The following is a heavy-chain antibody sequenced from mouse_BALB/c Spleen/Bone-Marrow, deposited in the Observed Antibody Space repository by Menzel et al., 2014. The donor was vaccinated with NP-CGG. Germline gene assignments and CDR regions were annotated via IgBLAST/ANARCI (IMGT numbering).Heavy chain of an antibody. Sequence: EVHLVESGGGLVQPGGSLRLSCATSGFTFTDYYMNWVRQPPGKALEWLGFIRNKANGYTTEYSASVKGRFTISRDNSQSILYLQMNTLGAEDSATYYCARDKGGIFFDYWGQGTTLTVSS. J-gene: IGHJ2*01. D-gene: IGHD1-1*02. CDR2: IRNKANGYTT. CDR1: GFTFTDYY. CDR3: ARDKGGIFFDY. V-gene: IGHV7-3*02.